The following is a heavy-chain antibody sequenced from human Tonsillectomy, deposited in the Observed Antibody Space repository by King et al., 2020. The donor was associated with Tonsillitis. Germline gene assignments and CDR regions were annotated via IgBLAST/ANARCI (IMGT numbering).Heavy chain of an antibody. Sequence: VQLVESGGGLVQPGGSLRLSCAASGFTVSNYYMSWVRQAPGKGLEWVSVIYSGGSTYYADSVEGRLTISRHNSKNTLYLQMNSLRGEDTAVYYCARSYYYYYMDVWGKGTTVTVSS. V-gene: IGHV3-53*04. CDR2: IYSGGST. CDR3: ARSYYYYYMDV. J-gene: IGHJ6*03. CDR1: GFTVSNYY.